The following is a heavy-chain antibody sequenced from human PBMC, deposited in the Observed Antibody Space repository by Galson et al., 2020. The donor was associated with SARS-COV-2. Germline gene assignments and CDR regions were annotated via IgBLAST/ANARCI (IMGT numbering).Heavy chain of an antibody. Sequence: SGPTLVKPTQTLTLTCTFSGFSLSNSEMCVSWIRQPPGKSLEWLARIDLDGAKYYSTSLKTRLTISKDTSKNQVVLTMTNMDPVDTATYYCARIRPLVRGGEGYYVDYWGQGTLVTVSS. V-gene: IGHV2-70*11. CDR3: ARIRPLVRGGEGYYVDY. J-gene: IGHJ4*02. CDR2: IDLDGAK. CDR1: GFSLSNSEMC. D-gene: IGHD3-10*01.